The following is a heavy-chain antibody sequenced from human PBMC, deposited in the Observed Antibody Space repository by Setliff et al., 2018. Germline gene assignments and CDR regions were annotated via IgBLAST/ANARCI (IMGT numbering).Heavy chain of an antibody. CDR1: GFTFTDYG. V-gene: IGHV1-18*01. CDR3: ARDRNDNYESSGYYYAGGYMDV. CDR2: INNYNTNT. D-gene: IGHD3-22*01. Sequence: ASVKVSCKSSGFTFTDYGITWVRQAPGQGLEWMGWINNYNTNTSYAQKFQGRVTMTRDTSTSTVFMELSSLRSEDTAVYYCARDRNDNYESSGYYYAGGYMDVWGKGTTVTVSS. J-gene: IGHJ6*03.